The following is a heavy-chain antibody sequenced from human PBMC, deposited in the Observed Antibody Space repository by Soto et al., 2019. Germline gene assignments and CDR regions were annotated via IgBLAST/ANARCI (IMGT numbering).Heavy chain of an antibody. V-gene: IGHV3-30*18. CDR1: GFTFSSYG. CDR3: AKDGYYYDSSGYFDY. Sequence: GGSLRLSCAASGFTFSSYGMHWVRQAPGKGLEWVSGISYDGSNKYYADSVKGRFTISRDNSKNTLYLQMNSLRAEDTAVYYCAKDGYYYDSSGYFDYWGQGTLVTVSS. CDR2: ISYDGSNK. J-gene: IGHJ4*02. D-gene: IGHD3-22*01.